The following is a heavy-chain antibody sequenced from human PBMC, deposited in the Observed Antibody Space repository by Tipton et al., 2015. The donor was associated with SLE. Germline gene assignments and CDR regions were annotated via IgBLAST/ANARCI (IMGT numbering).Heavy chain of an antibody. D-gene: IGHD2-15*01. J-gene: IGHJ4*02. V-gene: IGHV3-20*04. CDR2: INWNGGST. CDR3: ARHGGGPPGHLPLDS. Sequence: GSLRLSCAASGFTFDDYGMSWVRQAPGKGLEWVSGINWNGGSTGYADSVKGRFTISRDNAKNSLYLQMNSLRAEDTALYYCARHGGGPPGHLPLDSWGQGTLVTVSS. CDR1: GFTFDDYG.